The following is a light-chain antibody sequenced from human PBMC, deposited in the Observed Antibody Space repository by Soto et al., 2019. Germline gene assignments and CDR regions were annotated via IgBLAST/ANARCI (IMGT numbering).Light chain of an antibody. Sequence: EIVLTQSPGTLSLSPGERATLSCRASQSVSSTYLAWYQQNPGQAPRLLIYGASSRATGIPDRFSGSGSGTDFTLTISRLEPEDFAVYFCQQYGSSSYTCGQGTKLAIK. CDR1: QSVSSTY. J-gene: IGKJ2*01. CDR3: QQYGSSSYT. CDR2: GAS. V-gene: IGKV3-20*01.